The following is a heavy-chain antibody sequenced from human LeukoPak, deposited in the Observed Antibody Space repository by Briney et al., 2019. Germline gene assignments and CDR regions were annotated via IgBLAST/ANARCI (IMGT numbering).Heavy chain of an antibody. Sequence: GGSLRLSCAASGFPFSSYAMTWVRQAPGKGLGWVLRINRDGRSTNYADSVKGRFTISRDNAKNTVFLQMNNLRAEDTAVYYCALPLRDGDFYFDYWGQGALVTVSS. D-gene: IGHD4-17*01. CDR3: ALPLRDGDFYFDY. CDR2: INRDGRST. V-gene: IGHV3-74*01. CDR1: GFPFSSYA. J-gene: IGHJ4*02.